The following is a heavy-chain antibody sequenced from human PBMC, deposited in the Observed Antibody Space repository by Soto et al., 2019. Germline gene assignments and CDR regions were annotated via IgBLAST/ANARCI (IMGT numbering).Heavy chain of an antibody. J-gene: IGHJ5*02. CDR3: AREGITMVRGVRYNWFDP. CDR2: IYYSGST. V-gene: IGHV4-61*01. D-gene: IGHD3-10*01. CDR1: GGSVSSGSYY. Sequence: PSETLSLTCTVSGGSVSSGSYYWSWIRQPPGKGLEWIGDIYYSGSTNYNPSLKSRVTISVDTSKNQFSLKLSSVTAADTAVYYCAREGITMVRGVRYNWFDPWGQGTLVTVSS.